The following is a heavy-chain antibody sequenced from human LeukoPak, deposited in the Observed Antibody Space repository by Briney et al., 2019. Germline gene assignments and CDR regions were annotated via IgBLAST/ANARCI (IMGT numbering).Heavy chain of an antibody. CDR1: GFTFSSYA. V-gene: IGHV3-23*01. CDR3: AKDAGSGSYIDY. CDR2: IGGSGGST. Sequence: GGSLRLSCAASGFTFSSYAMSWVRQAPGKGLEWVSAIGGSGGSTYYADSVKGRFTISRDNAKNSLYLQMNSLRAEDTALYYCAKDAGSGSYIDYWGQGTLVTVSS. D-gene: IGHD3-10*01. J-gene: IGHJ4*02.